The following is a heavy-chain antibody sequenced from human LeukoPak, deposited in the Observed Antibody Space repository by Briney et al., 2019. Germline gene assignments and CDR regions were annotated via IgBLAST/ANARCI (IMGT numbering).Heavy chain of an antibody. J-gene: IGHJ6*03. CDR2: IYYSGST. CDR3: ARGRSDKYGAIYYYYYYMDV. V-gene: IGHV4-59*01. CDR1: GGSISSYY. D-gene: IGHD4/OR15-4a*01. Sequence: PSETLSLTCTVSGGSISSYYWSWIRQPPGKGLEWIGYIYYSGSTNYNPSLKSRVTISVDTSKNQFSLKLSSVTAADTAVYYCARGRSDKYGAIYYYYYYMDVWGKGTTVTVSS.